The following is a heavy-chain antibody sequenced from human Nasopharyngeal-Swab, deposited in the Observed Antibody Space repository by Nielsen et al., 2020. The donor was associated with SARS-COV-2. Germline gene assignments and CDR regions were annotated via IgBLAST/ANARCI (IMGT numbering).Heavy chain of an antibody. CDR2: MWYAGSSE. CDR3: ARESGVSSTSPFDC. V-gene: IGHV3-33*01. D-gene: IGHD2-2*01. Sequence: GESLKISCTASGFTFSNYDIHWLRPTPGKGLEWVAVMWYAGSSERYADSVKGRFTISRDISKNTLYLQMNSLRAEDTAVYYCARESGVSSTSPFDCWGRGTLVTVSS. CDR1: GFTFSNYD. J-gene: IGHJ4*02.